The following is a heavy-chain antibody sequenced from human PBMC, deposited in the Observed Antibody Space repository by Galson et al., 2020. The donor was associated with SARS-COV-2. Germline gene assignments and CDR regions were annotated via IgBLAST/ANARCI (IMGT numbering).Heavy chain of an antibody. Sequence: SETLSLTCPVSGVSIGSTGHYYWSWIRQTAGKGLEWIGRAFISRSTNYNPSLKSRVTVSLDTPKNQFSLTLTSVTAADAAVDFCARGYSGYYWRTWGQGILGTVSS. D-gene: IGHD5-12*01. J-gene: IGHJ1*01. V-gene: IGHV4-61*02. CDR1: GVSIGSTGHYY. CDR2: AFISRST. CDR3: ARGYSGYYWRT.